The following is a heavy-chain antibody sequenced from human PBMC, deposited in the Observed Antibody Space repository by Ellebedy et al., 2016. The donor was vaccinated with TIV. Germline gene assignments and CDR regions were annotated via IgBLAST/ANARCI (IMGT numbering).Heavy chain of an antibody. CDR3: ARHFYDGSGYYRYYFDY. V-gene: IGHV4-39*01. CDR2: IYYSGRT. Sequence: MPSETLSLTCTVSGASFYSGSYYYAWVRQPPGKGLEWIGTIYYSGRTYYRPSLESRVTISVDTSKNQISLKLTSVTAADTAVYYCARHFYDGSGYYRYYFDYWGQGTLVTASS. CDR1: GASFYSGSYY. D-gene: IGHD3-22*01. J-gene: IGHJ4*02.